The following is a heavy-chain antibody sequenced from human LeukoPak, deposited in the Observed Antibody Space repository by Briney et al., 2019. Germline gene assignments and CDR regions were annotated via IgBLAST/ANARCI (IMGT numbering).Heavy chain of an antibody. J-gene: IGHJ4*02. CDR2: ISGSGGST. CDR1: GFTFSSYA. CDR3: AKAAPDIVVVPAASLRLDY. D-gene: IGHD2-2*01. Sequence: GGSLRLSCAASGFTFSSYAMSWVRQAPGKGLEWVSAISGSGGSTYYAYSVKGRFTISRDNSKNTLYLQMNSLRAEDTAVYYCAKAAPDIVVVPAASLRLDYWGQGTLVTVSS. V-gene: IGHV3-23*01.